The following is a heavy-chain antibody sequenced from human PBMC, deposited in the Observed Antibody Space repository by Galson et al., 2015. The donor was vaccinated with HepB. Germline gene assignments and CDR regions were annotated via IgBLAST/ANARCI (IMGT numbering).Heavy chain of an antibody. D-gene: IGHD6-13*01. CDR3: ARDSIAAAGNYYFDY. V-gene: IGHV6-1*01. Sequence: CAISGDSVSSNSAAWNWIRQSPSRGLEWLGRTYYRSKWYNDYAVSVKSRITINPDTSKNQFSLQLNSVTPEDTAVYYCARDSIAAAGNYYFDYWGQGTLVTVST. J-gene: IGHJ4*02. CDR1: GDSVSSNSAA. CDR2: TYYRSKWYN.